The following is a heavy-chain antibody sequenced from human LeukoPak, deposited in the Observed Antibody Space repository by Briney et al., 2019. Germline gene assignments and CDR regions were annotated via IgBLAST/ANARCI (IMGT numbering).Heavy chain of an antibody. CDR3: ATDLHPRGFDY. Sequence: GPSVKVSCKASGYTFTGYYMHWVRQAPGQGLEWVGWINPNSGGTNYAQKFQGRVTMTEDTSTDTAYMEPSSLRSEDTAVYYCATDLHPRGFDYWGQGTLVTVSS. V-gene: IGHV1-2*02. CDR2: INPNSGGT. J-gene: IGHJ4*02. CDR1: GYTFTGYY. D-gene: IGHD3-10*01.